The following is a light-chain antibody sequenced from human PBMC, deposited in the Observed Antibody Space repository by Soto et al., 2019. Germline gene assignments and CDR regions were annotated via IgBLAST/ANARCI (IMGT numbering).Light chain of an antibody. J-gene: IGKJ4*01. Sequence: EIVLTQSPATLSLSPGERATLSCRASQSVKNYLAGYQQKPGQAPRLLIYDISNRATGIPARFSGSGSGADFTLTISSLEPEDFAVYYCQQRNNWPWLTFGGGTRVEIK. CDR1: QSVKNY. CDR2: DIS. V-gene: IGKV3-11*01. CDR3: QQRNNWPWLT.